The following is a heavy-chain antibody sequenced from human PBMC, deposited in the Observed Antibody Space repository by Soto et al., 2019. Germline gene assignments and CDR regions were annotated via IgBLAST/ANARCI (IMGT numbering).Heavy chain of an antibody. CDR2: IIPIFGTA. D-gene: IGHD3-22*01. V-gene: IGHV1-69*06. J-gene: IGHJ2*01. Sequence: SVKVSCKASEDTFRNYAISWVRQAPGQGLEWMGGIIPIFGTANYAQKFQGRVTITADTSADTVYLELSSLRSEDTAVYYCASNKYDSSAYYYWYLGLWGRGTLVTVYS. CDR1: EDTFRNYA. CDR3: ASNKYDSSAYYYWYLGL.